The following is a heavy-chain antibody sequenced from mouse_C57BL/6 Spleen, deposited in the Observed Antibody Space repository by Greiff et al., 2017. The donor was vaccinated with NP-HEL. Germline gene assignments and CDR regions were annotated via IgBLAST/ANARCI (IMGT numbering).Heavy chain of an antibody. J-gene: IGHJ4*01. CDR1: GFTFSNYW. CDR3: TGGSNYSYYAMDY. Sequence: DVQLQESGGGLVQPGGSMKLSCVASGFTFSNYWMNWVRQSPEKGLEWVAQIRLKSDNYATHYAESVKGRFTISRDDSKSSVYLQMNNLRAEDTGIYYCTGGSNYSYYAMDYWGQGTSVTVSS. V-gene: IGHV6-3*01. CDR2: IRLKSDNYAT. D-gene: IGHD2-5*01.